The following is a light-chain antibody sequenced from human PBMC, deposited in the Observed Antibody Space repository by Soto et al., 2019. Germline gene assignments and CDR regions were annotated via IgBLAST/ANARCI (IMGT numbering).Light chain of an antibody. CDR3: QQYNNWPPVT. CDR1: QSVSSN. CDR2: GXS. V-gene: IGKV3-15*01. Sequence: EIVMTQSPATLSVSPGERATLSCRASQSVSSNLAWYQQKPGQAPRLLIYGXSXXXXXXXXXXXXXGSGTXXXXXXXXXQSEDFAVYYCQQYNNWPPVTFGGGTKVDIK. J-gene: IGKJ4*01.